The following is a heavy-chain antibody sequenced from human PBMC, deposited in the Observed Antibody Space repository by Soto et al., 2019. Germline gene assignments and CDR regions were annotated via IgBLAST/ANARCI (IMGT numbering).Heavy chain of an antibody. Sequence: QVQLVQSGAEEKKPGASVKVSCKASGYSFPSYAINWVRQAPGQGLEWMGWINAGNGDTQYSQKFHDRVTITVDTSARTAYMELSSPRSEDTAMFYCAGSGDPGITVTGPFDYGGQGTLVTVSS. J-gene: IGHJ4*02. CDR2: INAGNGDT. D-gene: IGHD6-19*01. CDR1: GYSFPSYA. V-gene: IGHV1-3*05. CDR3: AGSGDPGITVTGPFDY.